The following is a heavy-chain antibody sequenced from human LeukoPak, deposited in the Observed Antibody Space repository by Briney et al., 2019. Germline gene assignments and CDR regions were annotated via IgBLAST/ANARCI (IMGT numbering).Heavy chain of an antibody. CDR3: ARADCSGYPIPFDY. Sequence: ASVKVSCKASGYTFTGYYMHWVRQAPGQGLEWMGWINPNSGGTNYAQKFQGWVTMTRDTSISTAYMELSRLRSDDTAVYYCARADCSGYPIPFDYWGQGTLVTVSS. CDR1: GYTFTGYY. D-gene: IGHD3-22*01. J-gene: IGHJ4*02. V-gene: IGHV1-2*04. CDR2: INPNSGGT.